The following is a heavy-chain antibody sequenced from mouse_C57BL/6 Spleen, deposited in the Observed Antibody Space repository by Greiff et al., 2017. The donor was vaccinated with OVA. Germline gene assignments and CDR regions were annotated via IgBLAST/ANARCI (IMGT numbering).Heavy chain of an antibody. J-gene: IGHJ1*03. CDR2: IDPSDSYT. D-gene: IGHD2-4*01. Sequence: QVQLQQPGAELVMPGASVKLSCKASGYTFTSYWMHWVKQRPGQGLEWIGEIDPSDSYTNYNQKFKGKSTLTVDKSSSTAYMQLSSLTSEDSAVYYSARGQDDYDVGYWYFDVWGTGTTVTVSS. CDR1: GYTFTSYW. CDR3: ARGQDDYDVGYWYFDV. V-gene: IGHV1-69*01.